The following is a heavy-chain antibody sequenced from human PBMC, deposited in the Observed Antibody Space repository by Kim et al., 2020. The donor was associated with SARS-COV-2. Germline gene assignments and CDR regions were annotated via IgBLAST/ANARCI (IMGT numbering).Heavy chain of an antibody. CDR2: ISYSGNS. Sequence: SETLSLTCSVSGGSIRSGGKFWTWIRQHPAKGLEWIGYISYSGNSYYSPSLRSRVSISLQTSENHFSLGLTSVTAADTAVYYCARGQPLDYWGQGILVTVSS. V-gene: IGHV4-31*03. D-gene: IGHD2-2*01. J-gene: IGHJ4*02. CDR1: GGSIRSGGKF. CDR3: ARGQPLDY.